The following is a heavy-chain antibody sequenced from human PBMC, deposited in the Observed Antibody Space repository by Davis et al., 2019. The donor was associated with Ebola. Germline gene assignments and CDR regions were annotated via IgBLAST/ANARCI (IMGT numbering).Heavy chain of an antibody. D-gene: IGHD4-23*01. CDR2: MSSDGSNT. Sequence: GESLKISCAASGFTFSTYAMHWVRQAPGKGLERVAIMSSDGSNTYYADSVKGRFTISRDNSKNTLYLQMNSLRAEDTAVYYCARGGNSIIRDYYYMDVWGKGTTVTVSS. V-gene: IGHV3-30-3*01. CDR1: GFTFSTYA. J-gene: IGHJ6*03. CDR3: ARGGNSIIRDYYYMDV.